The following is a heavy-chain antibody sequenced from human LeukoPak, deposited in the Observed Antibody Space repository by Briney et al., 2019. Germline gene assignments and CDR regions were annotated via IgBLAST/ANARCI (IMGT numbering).Heavy chain of an antibody. CDR1: GGSISSGGYY. CDR2: IYYSGST. CDR3: ARVAVGDNYYYGMDV. D-gene: IGHD2-21*01. Sequence: SETLSLTCTVSGGSISSGGYYWSWIRQHPGKGLEWIGYIYYSGSTYYNPSLKSRVTISVDTSKNQFSLKLSSVTAADTAVYYCARVAVGDNYYYGMDVWGQGTTVTVSS. V-gene: IGHV4-31*03. J-gene: IGHJ6*02.